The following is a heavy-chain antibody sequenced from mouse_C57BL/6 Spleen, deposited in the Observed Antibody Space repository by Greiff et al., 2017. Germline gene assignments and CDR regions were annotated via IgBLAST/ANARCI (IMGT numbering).Heavy chain of an antibody. J-gene: IGHJ2*01. V-gene: IGHV5-6*01. CDR3: ARLYGYDGYYFDY. CDR2: ISSGGSYT. D-gene: IGHD2-2*01. CDR1: GFTFSSYG. Sequence: EVKLMESGGDLVKPGGSLKLSCAASGFTFSSYGMSWVRQTPDKRLEWVATISSGGSYTYYPDSVKGRFTISRDNAKNTLYLQMSSLKSEDTAVYYCARLYGYDGYYFDYWGQGTTLTVA.